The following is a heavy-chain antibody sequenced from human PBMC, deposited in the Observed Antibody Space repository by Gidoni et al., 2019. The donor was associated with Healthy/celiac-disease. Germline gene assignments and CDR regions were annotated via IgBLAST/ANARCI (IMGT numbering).Heavy chain of an antibody. J-gene: IGHJ4*02. CDR2: IYYSGST. CDR3: ASTTVTSFDY. V-gene: IGHV4-59*01. D-gene: IGHD4-17*01. CDR1: GGSISSYY. Sequence: QVQLQESGPGLVKPSETLSLTCTVSGGSISSYYWSWIRQPPGKGLEWIGYIYYSGSTNYNPSLKSRVTISVDTSKNQFSLKLSSVTAADTAVYYCASTTVTSFDYWGQGTLVTVSS.